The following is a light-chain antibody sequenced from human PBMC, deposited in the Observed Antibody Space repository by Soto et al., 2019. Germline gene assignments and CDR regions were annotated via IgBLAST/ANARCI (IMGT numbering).Light chain of an antibody. V-gene: IGKV3-11*01. CDR2: DRS. Sequence: EIVLTQSPATLSLSPGERATLSCRASQSVASYLAWYQQKPGQAPRLLIYDRSNRATGIPARFSGGGYGTDVTLTISSLEPEDFAVYYCQQRSNWPPYTFGQGTKLEIK. CDR1: QSVASY. J-gene: IGKJ2*01. CDR3: QQRSNWPPYT.